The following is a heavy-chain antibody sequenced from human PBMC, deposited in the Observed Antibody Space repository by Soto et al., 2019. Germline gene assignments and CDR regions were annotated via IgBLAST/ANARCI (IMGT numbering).Heavy chain of an antibody. J-gene: IGHJ4*02. D-gene: IGHD1-26*01. CDR2: IIPIFGTA. CDR1: GGTFSTYS. CDR3: ASSSGNNYGVGTNYYFDY. V-gene: IGHV1-69*06. Sequence: QVQLVQSGAEVKKPGSSVKVSCKTSGGTFSTYSIVWVRQAPGEGLEWMGGIIPIFGTANYAQKFQDRVTSPADKSTNTAVMELSSLKSEDTAMYYCASSSGNNYGVGTNYYFDYWGQGTLVTVSS.